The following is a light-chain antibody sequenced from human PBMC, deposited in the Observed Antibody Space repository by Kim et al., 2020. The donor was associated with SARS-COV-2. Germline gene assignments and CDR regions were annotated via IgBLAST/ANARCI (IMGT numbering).Light chain of an antibody. CDR1: SSDVGAYNY. V-gene: IGLV2-14*03. J-gene: IGLJ1*01. Sequence: QSITLSYAGTSSDVGAYNYVSWYQQHPGKAPKLMIYDVSNRPSGVSNRFSASKSGNTASLTISGLQAEDEADYYCSSYTSSSPNYVFGTGTQLTVL. CDR3: SSYTSSSPNYV. CDR2: DVS.